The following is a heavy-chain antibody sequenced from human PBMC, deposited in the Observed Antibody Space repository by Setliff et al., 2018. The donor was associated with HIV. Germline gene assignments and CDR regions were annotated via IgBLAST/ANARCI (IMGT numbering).Heavy chain of an antibody. Sequence: GASVKVSCKASGYNFMYFCIHWVRQAPGQGPEWMGWIKAGNGNTKHSQDFQGRVSMLRDTSTGTAYMELTSLTSDDAGVYYCARGYTNVEMSTTYYYYMDVWGIGTAVTVSS. CDR3: ARGYTNVEMSTTYYYYMDV. CDR1: GYNFMYFC. V-gene: IGHV1-3*01. D-gene: IGHD2-2*02. J-gene: IGHJ6*03. CDR2: IKAGNGNT.